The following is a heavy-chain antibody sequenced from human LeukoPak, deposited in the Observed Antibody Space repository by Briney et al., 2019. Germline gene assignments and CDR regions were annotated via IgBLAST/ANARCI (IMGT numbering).Heavy chain of an antibody. Sequence: SGPALVKPTQTLTLTCTFSGFSLSTSGMRVSWIRQPPGKALEWLARIDWDDDKFYSTSLKTRLTISKDTSKNQVVLTMTNMDPVDTATYYCAWTRASYGGAFDIWGQGTMVTVSS. CDR3: AWTRASYGGAFDI. J-gene: IGHJ3*02. CDR2: IDWDDDK. CDR1: GFSLSTSGMR. V-gene: IGHV2-70*04. D-gene: IGHD4-23*01.